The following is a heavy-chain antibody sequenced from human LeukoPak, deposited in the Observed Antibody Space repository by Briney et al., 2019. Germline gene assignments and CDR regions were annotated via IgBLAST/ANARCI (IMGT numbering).Heavy chain of an antibody. Sequence: PSETLSLTCTVSGGSLSSYYWSWIRQPPGKGLEWIGYIYTSGSTNYNPSPKSRVTISLDTYKNQFSLKLSSVTAADTAVYYCASLGAGYYGSGSYYSLDYWGQGTLVTVSS. J-gene: IGHJ4*02. D-gene: IGHD3-10*01. V-gene: IGHV4-4*09. CDR3: ASLGAGYYGSGSYYSLDY. CDR1: GGSLSSYY. CDR2: IYTSGST.